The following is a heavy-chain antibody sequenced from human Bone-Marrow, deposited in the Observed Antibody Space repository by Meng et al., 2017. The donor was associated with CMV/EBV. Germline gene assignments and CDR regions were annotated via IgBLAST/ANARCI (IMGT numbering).Heavy chain of an antibody. D-gene: IGHD2-21*01. J-gene: IGHJ3*02. CDR1: GYTFTGYY. CDR2: INPNSGGT. CDR3: ARGGQYSGAFDI. Sequence: ASVKVSCKASGYTFTGYYMHWVRQAPGQRLEWMGWINPNSGGTNYAQKFQGRVTMTRETSISTAYMALSRRRSDDPAGYYCARGGQYSGAFDIWGQGTMVTVSS. V-gene: IGHV1-2*02.